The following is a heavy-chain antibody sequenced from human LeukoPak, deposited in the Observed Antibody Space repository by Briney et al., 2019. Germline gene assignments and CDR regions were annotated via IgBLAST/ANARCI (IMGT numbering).Heavy chain of an antibody. Sequence: SAKVSCKASGGTFSSYAISWVRQAPGQGLEWMGGIIPIFGTANYAQKLQGRVTITTDESTSTAYMELSSLRSEDTAVYYCARADKRYYYYMDVWGKGTTVTVSS. V-gene: IGHV1-69*05. D-gene: IGHD6-19*01. CDR1: GGTFSSYA. CDR2: IIPIFGTA. J-gene: IGHJ6*03. CDR3: ARADKRYYYYMDV.